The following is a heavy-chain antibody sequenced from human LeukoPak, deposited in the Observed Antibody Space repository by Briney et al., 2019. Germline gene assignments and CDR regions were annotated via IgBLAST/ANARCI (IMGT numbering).Heavy chain of an antibody. D-gene: IGHD2-21*02. J-gene: IGHJ4*02. V-gene: IGHV3-21*01. Sequence: PGGSLRLSCAASGFTFSSYEMNWVRQAPGKGLEWVSSISSSSNYIYYADSVKGRFTISRDNAKNSLYLQMSSLRAEDTAVYYCASLVYCGADCYTDYWGQGTLVTVSS. CDR2: ISSSSNYI. CDR1: GFTFSSYE. CDR3: ASLVYCGADCYTDY.